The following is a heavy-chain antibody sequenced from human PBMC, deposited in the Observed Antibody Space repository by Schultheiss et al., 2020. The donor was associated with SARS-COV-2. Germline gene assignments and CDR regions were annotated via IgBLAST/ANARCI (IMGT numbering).Heavy chain of an antibody. J-gene: IGHJ4*02. CDR1: GFSVSSNC. CDR3: TIVCGSGRCFDY. Sequence: GGSLRLSCAASGFSVSSNCMSWVRQAPGKGLEWVGRIKSKTDGGTTDYAAPVKGRFTISRDDSKNTLYLQMNSLKTEDTAVYYCTIVCGSGRCFDYWGQGTLVTVSS. D-gene: IGHD3-10*01. V-gene: IGHV3-15*01. CDR2: IKSKTDGGTT.